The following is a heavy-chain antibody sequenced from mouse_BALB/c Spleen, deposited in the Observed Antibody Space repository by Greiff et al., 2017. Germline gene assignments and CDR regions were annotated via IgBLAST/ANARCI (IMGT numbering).Heavy chain of an antibody. CDR1: GFTFSSYA. J-gene: IGHJ4*01. D-gene: IGHD2-1*01. V-gene: IGHV5-6-5*01. Sequence: EVKVVESGGGLVKPGGSLKLSCAASGFTFSSYAMSWVRQTPEKRLEWVASISSGGSTYYPDSVKGRFTISRDNARNILYLQMSSLRSEDTAMYYCARGGKRSLYAMDYWGQGTSVTVSS. CDR2: ISSGGST. CDR3: ARGGKRSLYAMDY.